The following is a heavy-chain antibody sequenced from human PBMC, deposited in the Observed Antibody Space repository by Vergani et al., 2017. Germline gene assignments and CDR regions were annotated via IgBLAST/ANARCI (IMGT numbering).Heavy chain of an antibody. J-gene: IGHJ6*02. D-gene: IGHD5-12*01. CDR3: ARECTISGYHNNDGRGY. V-gene: IGHV3-21*06. Sequence: VQLVESGGGLVKPGGSLRLSCAASGFTFSDFSMSWVRQAPGKGLEWVAFIGSSGPYRNYADSVKGRFIISRDNTNNSLFLQLGSLRAEDEAVYYCARECTISGYHNNDGRGYWGQGATVTGSS. CDR1: GFTFSDFS. CDR2: IGSSGPYR.